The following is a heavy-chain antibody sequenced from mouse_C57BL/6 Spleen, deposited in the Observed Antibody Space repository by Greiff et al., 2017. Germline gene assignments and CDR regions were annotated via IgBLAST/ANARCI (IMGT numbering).Heavy chain of an antibody. CDR2: IYPRSGNP. D-gene: IGHD2-1*01. J-gene: IGHJ4*01. Sequence: QVQLKQSGAELARPGASVKLSCKASGYTFTSYGISWVKQRTGQGLEWIGEIYPRSGNPYYNEKFKGKATLTADKSSSTAYMELRSLTSEDSAVYFCARLYGNPYYAMDYWGQGTSVTVSS. CDR1: GYTFTSYG. CDR3: ARLYGNPYYAMDY. V-gene: IGHV1-81*01.